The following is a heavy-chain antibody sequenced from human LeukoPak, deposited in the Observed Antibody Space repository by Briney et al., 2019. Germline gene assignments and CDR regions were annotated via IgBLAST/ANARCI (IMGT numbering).Heavy chain of an antibody. CDR3: ARFPKRVDFWFWVDY. V-gene: IGHV3-11*04. CDR1: GFNFSDYY. D-gene: IGHD3-3*01. J-gene: IGHJ4*02. CDR2: ISSSGNTI. Sequence: GGSLRLSCAASGFNFSDYYMSWIRPPPGKGLEWVSYISSSGNTIYYADSVKGRFTISRDNAKNSLYLHMNSLRAEDTAVYYCARFPKRVDFWFWVDYWGQGTLVTVSS.